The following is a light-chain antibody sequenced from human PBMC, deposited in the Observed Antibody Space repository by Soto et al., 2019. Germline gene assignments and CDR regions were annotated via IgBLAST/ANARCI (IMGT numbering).Light chain of an antibody. J-gene: IGKJ3*01. CDR1: QSVSSN. Sequence: EIVMTQSPATLSVSPGERATLSCRASQSVSSNLAWYQQKPGQAPRLLIYGASTRATGIPDRFSGSGSGTEFTLTISSLQSEDFAVYYCQQYNNWPFTFSPGTKVDIK. CDR3: QQYNNWPFT. CDR2: GAS. V-gene: IGKV3-15*01.